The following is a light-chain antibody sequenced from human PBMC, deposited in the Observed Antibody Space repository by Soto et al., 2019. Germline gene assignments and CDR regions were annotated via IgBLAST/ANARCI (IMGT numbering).Light chain of an antibody. CDR3: QQYGTSEII. Sequence: ELVLTQSPGTLSWSPGERATLSCRASQSLTNSFIAWYQQRPGQAPRLLIYDTSSRASGIPDRFSGSGSGTDFTLTISRLETEDFAVFYCQQYGTSEIIFGQGTRLEIK. J-gene: IGKJ5*01. CDR1: QSLTNSF. CDR2: DTS. V-gene: IGKV3-20*01.